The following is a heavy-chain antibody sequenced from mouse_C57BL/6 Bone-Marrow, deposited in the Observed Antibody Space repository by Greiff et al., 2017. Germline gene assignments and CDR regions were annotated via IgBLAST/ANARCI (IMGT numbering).Heavy chain of an antibody. D-gene: IGHD2-2*01. Sequence: EVQLQQSGAELVRPGASVKLSCTASGFNIKDDYMHWVKQRPEQGLEWIGWIDPENGDTEYASKFQGKATITADTSSNTAYLQLSSLTSEDAAVYYCTTGGYDAWFAYWGQGTLVTVSA. CDR2: IDPENGDT. V-gene: IGHV14-4*01. J-gene: IGHJ3*01. CDR3: TTGGYDAWFAY. CDR1: GFNIKDDY.